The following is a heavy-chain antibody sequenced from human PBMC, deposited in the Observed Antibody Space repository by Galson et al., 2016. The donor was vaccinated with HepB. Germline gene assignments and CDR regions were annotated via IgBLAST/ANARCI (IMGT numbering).Heavy chain of an antibody. Sequence: SVKVSCKASGYTFTKYRASWVRQAPGQGLEWMAWISGYSGDTNYSPRFQGRVTLTTDTSTTTVYMEVRSLRSDDTAVYYCARGLLRYDYMDVWGKGTTVTVSS. CDR1: GYTFTKYR. CDR2: ISGYSGDT. CDR3: ARGLLRYDYMDV. D-gene: IGHD3-9*01. V-gene: IGHV1-18*04. J-gene: IGHJ6*03.